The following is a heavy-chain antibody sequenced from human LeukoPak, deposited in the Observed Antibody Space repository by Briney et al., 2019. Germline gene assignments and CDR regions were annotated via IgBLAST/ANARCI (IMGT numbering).Heavy chain of an antibody. J-gene: IGHJ4*02. Sequence: ASVKVSCKASGGTFSSYAISWVRQAPGQGLEWMGGIIPIFGTANYAQRFQGRVTITADESTSTAYMELSSLRSEDTAVYYCARHQQPKSGGPLDYWGQGTLVTVSS. D-gene: IGHD6-13*01. CDR3: ARHQQPKSGGPLDY. V-gene: IGHV1-69*13. CDR1: GGTFSSYA. CDR2: IIPIFGTA.